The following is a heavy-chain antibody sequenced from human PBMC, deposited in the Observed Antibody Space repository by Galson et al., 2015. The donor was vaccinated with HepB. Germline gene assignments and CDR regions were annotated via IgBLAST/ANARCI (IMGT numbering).Heavy chain of an antibody. V-gene: IGHV1-58*01. CDR2: IVVGSGNT. CDR3: AAASYYDFWSGYLAYYYYYGMDV. CDR1: GFTFTSSA. Sequence: SVKVSCKASGFTFTSSAVQWVRQARGQRLEWIGWIVVGSGNTNYAQKFQERVTITRDMSTSTAYMELSSLRSEDTAVYYCAAASYYDFWSGYLAYYYYYGMDVWGQGTTVTVSS. D-gene: IGHD3-3*01. J-gene: IGHJ6*02.